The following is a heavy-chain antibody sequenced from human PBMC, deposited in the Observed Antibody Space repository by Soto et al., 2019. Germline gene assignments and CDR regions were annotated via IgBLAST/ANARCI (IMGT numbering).Heavy chain of an antibody. D-gene: IGHD6-25*01. CDR3: ARGDSSGWGYYYYHYMDV. CDR1: GFTFSSYG. Sequence: QVQLVESGGGVVQPGRSLRLSCAASGFTFSSYGMHWVRQAPGKGLEWVAVIWYDGSNKYYEDSVKGRFTISRDNSKNTLDLQMNSLRAEDTAVYYCARGDSSGWGYYYYHYMDVWGKGTTVTVSS. J-gene: IGHJ6*03. V-gene: IGHV3-33*01. CDR2: IWYDGSNK.